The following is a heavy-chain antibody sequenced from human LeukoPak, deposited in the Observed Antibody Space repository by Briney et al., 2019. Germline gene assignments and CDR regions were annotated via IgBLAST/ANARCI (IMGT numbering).Heavy chain of an antibody. V-gene: IGHV1-18*04. Sequence: ASVKVSCKGSGYNFDRYGVNWVRQAPGQGLEWVGWISTYNGNTFYAQKFEGRVTMTTDTSTNTVYMDLRSLRSDDTAVYYCARDLEHCRNIICSNSASWGQGTLVTVSS. CDR3: ARDLEHCRNIICSNSAS. CDR2: ISTYNGNT. CDR1: GYNFDRYG. J-gene: IGHJ5*02. D-gene: IGHD2-2*01.